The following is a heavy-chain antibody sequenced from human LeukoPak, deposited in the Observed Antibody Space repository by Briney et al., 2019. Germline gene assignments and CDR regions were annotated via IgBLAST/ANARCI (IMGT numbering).Heavy chain of an antibody. CDR3: AKDDSVVNDYMDV. Sequence: GGSLRLSCAASGFTFSSYGMHWVRQAPGKGLEWVAVIWYDGSNKYYADSVKGRFTISRDNSKNTLYLQMNSLRAEDTAVYYCAKDDSVVNDYMDVWGKGTTVTVSS. V-gene: IGHV3-33*06. J-gene: IGHJ6*03. D-gene: IGHD3-22*01. CDR2: IWYDGSNK. CDR1: GFTFSSYG.